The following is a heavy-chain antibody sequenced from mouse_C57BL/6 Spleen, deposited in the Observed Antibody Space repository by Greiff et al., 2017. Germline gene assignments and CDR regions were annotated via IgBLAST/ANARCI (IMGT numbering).Heavy chain of an antibody. CDR3: ARRGFARVVGFDY. J-gene: IGHJ2*01. CDR1: GFTFSSYG. V-gene: IGHV5-6*01. CDR2: ISSGGSYT. Sequence: EVQRVESGGDLVKPGGSLKLSCAASGFTFSSYGMSWVRQTPDKRLEWVATISSGGSYTYYPDSVKGRFTIARDNAKNTLYLQMSSLKSEDTAMYYCARRGFARVVGFDYWGQGTTLTVSS. D-gene: IGHD1-1*01.